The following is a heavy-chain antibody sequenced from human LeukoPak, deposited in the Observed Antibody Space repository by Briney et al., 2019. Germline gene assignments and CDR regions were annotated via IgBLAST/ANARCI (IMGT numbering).Heavy chain of an antibody. CDR1: GGSVSSGSYY. V-gene: IGHV4-61*01. CDR3: ARVYGDYGWVFDY. D-gene: IGHD4-17*01. J-gene: IGHJ4*02. CDR2: IYYSGST. Sequence: PSETLSLTCTVSGGSVSSGSYYWSWNRQPPGKGLEWIGYIYYSGSTNYNPSLKSRVTISVDTSKNQFSLKLSSVTAADTAVYYCARVYGDYGWVFDYWGQGTLVTVSS.